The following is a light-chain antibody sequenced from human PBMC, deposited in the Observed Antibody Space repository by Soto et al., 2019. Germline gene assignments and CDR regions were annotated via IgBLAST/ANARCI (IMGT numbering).Light chain of an antibody. CDR2: DAS. CDR3: QQRSNWPPIT. CDR1: QTVRNNY. Sequence: EFVLTQSPGTLSLSPGERATLSCRASQTVRNNYLAWYQQKPGQAPRLLIYDASSRATGIPARFSGSGSGTDFTLNISSLEPEDFAVYYCQQRSNWPPITFGQGTRLEIK. V-gene: IGKV3D-20*02. J-gene: IGKJ5*01.